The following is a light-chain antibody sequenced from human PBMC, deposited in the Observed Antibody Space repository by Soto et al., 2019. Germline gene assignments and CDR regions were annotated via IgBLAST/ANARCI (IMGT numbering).Light chain of an antibody. V-gene: IGKV1-5*03. CDR1: QSISSS. CDR2: KAS. J-gene: IGKJ5*01. CDR3: QQYNSYST. Sequence: QLTQSPSTLSASVGDRVTITCQASQSISSSLAWYQQPPGKAPKLLIYKASTLESGVPSRFSGSGSGTEFTLTISSLQPDDFATYYCQQYNSYSTFGQGTRLEIK.